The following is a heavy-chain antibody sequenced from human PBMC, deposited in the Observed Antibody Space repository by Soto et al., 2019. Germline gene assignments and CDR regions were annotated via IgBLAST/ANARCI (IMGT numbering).Heavy chain of an antibody. CDR2: IRGSGGST. CDR1: GFSFASYA. D-gene: IGHD3-10*01. CDR3: AKGFGISWQYYLDY. Sequence: EVQLLESGGGLVQPGGSLRLSCAASGFSFASYAMNWVRQAPGKGLEWVSGIRGSGGSTYYADSVKGRFTISRDNSENTLYLQLSSLRVEDTAVYYCAKGFGISWQYYLDYWGQGTLVTVSS. J-gene: IGHJ4*02. V-gene: IGHV3-23*01.